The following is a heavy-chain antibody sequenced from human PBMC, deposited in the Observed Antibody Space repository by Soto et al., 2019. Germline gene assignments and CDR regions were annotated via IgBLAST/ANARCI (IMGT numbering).Heavy chain of an antibody. J-gene: IGHJ6*02. CDR1: CFTLSSYG. CDR2: ISAYNGNT. D-gene: IGHD2-2*01. Sequence: GPVKGSCKAFCFTLSSYGISWVRPAPGQGVEWMGWISAYNGNTNYAQKLQGRVTMTTDTSTSTAYMELRSLRSDDTAVYYCARDRVYCSSTSCFIYYYYYGMDVWGQGTTVTVSS. CDR3: ARDRVYCSSTSCFIYYYYYGMDV. V-gene: IGHV1-18*04.